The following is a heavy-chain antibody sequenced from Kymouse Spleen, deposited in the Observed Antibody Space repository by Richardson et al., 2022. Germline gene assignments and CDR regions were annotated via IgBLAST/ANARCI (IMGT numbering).Heavy chain of an antibody. CDR2: IYSCGST. D-gene: IGHD3-10*01. V-gene: IGHV3-66*03. J-gene: IGHJ4*02. Sequence: EVQLVESGGGLIQPGGSLRLSCAASGFTVSSNYMSWVRQAPGKGLEWVSVIYSCGSTYYADSVKGRFTISRDNSKNTLYLQMNSLRAEDTAVYYCARDRVRGVGYFDYWGQGTLVTVSS. CDR3: ARDRVRGVGYFDY. CDR1: GFTVSSNY.